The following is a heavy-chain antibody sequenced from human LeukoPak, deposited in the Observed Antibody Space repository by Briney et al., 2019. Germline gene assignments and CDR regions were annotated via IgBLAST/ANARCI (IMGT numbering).Heavy chain of an antibody. CDR3: ARGGGGNWYFDL. J-gene: IGHJ2*01. CDR1: GYTFTGYY. Sequence: ASVKVSCKASGYTFTGYYMHWVRQAPAQGLEWMGWIKPNSNDTNYAQKFQGKGTMTMDMTRGTSISTAYMELSRLGSDDTAGYYCARGGGGNWYFDLWGRGTLVTVSS. V-gene: IGHV1-2*02. CDR2: IKPNSNDT. D-gene: IGHD3-16*01.